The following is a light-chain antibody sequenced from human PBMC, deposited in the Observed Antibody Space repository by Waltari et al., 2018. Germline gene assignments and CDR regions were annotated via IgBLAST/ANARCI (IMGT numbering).Light chain of an antibody. J-gene: IGLJ2*01. Sequence: QSGLTQPPSVSGAPGQRVTISCTGSSSNIGAGYDVHWYQLFPGTATKLLIYGNGNRPSGVPDRFSGSKSGTSASLAITGLQAEDEADYYCQSYDNTSGSIFGGGTKLTVL. V-gene: IGLV1-40*01. CDR1: SSNIGAGYD. CDR3: QSYDNTSGSI. CDR2: GNG.